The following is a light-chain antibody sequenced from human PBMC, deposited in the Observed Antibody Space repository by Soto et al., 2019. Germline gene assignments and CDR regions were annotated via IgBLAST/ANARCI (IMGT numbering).Light chain of an antibody. CDR2: GAS. J-gene: IGKJ2*01. CDR3: QQYHNWPPQYT. Sequence: EIVMTQSPATLSVSPGERATFSCRASQTVASNLAWYQQKPGQAPRILIHGASSRATGVPARFSGSGSGTEFTLTIRSLQSEDFAVYYCQQYHNWPPQYTFGQGTKLQIK. V-gene: IGKV3-15*01. CDR1: QTVASN.